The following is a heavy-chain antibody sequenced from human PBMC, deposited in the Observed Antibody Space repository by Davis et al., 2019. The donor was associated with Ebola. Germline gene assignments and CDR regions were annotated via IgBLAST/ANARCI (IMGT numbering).Heavy chain of an antibody. J-gene: IGHJ5*02. Sequence: GESLKISCAASGFTFSSYSMNWVRQAPGKGLEWVSSISSSSSYIYYADSVKGRFTISRDNAKNSLYLQMNSLRAEDTAVYYCARGLWPVAGTWGQGTLVTVSS. D-gene: IGHD6-19*01. V-gene: IGHV3-21*01. CDR3: ARGLWPVAGT. CDR1: GFTFSSYS. CDR2: ISSSSSYI.